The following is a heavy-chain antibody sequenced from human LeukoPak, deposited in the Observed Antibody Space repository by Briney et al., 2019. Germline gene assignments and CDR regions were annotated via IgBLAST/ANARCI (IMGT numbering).Heavy chain of an antibody. Sequence: SETLSLTCTVSGGPISSGSYYWSWIRQPAGKGLEWIGRIYTSGSTNYNPSLKSRVIISVDTSKNQFSLKLSSVTAADTAVYYCARVLSGSYFRHWGQGTLVTVSS. V-gene: IGHV4-61*02. CDR2: IYTSGST. CDR3: ARVLSGSYFRH. D-gene: IGHD1-26*01. J-gene: IGHJ1*01. CDR1: GGPISSGSYY.